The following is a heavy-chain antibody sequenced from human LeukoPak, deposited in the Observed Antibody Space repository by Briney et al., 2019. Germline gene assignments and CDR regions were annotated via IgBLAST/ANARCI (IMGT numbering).Heavy chain of an antibody. CDR3: ASRDYGENF. Sequence: GGSLRLSCAASGFTFSNYAMSWVRQAPGKGLEWVSAISGSGGNTYYADSVKGRFTISRDNSKNTLYLHMSSLRAEDTAVYYCASRDYGENFWGQGTLVTASS. CDR2: ISGSGGNT. V-gene: IGHV3-23*01. J-gene: IGHJ4*02. D-gene: IGHD4-17*01. CDR1: GFTFSNYA.